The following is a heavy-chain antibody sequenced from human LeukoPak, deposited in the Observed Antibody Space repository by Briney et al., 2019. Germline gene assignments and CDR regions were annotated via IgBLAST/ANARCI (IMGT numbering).Heavy chain of an antibody. CDR3: ARGRSRLGDDY. CDR1: GGTFSSYA. V-gene: IGHV1-69*05. J-gene: IGHJ4*02. CDR2: IIPIFGTA. Sequence: SVKVSCKASGGTFSSYAISWVRQAPGQGLEWMGGIIPIFGTANYAQKFQGRVTMTRNTSISTAYMELSSLRSEDTAVYYCARGRSRLGDDYWGRGTLVTVSS. D-gene: IGHD1-26*01.